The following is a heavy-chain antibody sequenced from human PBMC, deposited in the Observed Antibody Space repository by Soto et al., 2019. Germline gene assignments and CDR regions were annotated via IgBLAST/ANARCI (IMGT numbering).Heavy chain of an antibody. J-gene: IGHJ6*02. CDR3: ARDPPATRHGMDV. V-gene: IGHV3-53*01. Sequence: GGSLRLSCAASGFTFSSYGMHWVRQAPGKGLEWVSVIYSGGSTYYADSVRGRFTISRDNSKNTLYLQMKSLRAEDTAVYYCARDPPATRHGMDVWGQGTTVTVSS. CDR2: IYSGGST. CDR1: GFTFSSYG.